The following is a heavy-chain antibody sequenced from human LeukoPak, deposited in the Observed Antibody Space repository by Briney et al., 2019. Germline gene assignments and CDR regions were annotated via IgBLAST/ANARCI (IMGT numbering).Heavy chain of an antibody. D-gene: IGHD3-16*01. CDR1: GFSFNIYS. CDR3: ASGIFYASVQTWSPV. J-gene: IGHJ4*02. V-gene: IGHV3-21*01. CDR2: ISFGSTYI. Sequence: GGSLRLSCAASGFSFNIYSMNWVRQAPGRGLEWVSSISFGSTYISYADSVKGRFTISIDDAKKSLYLQMNGLRAEDTALYYCASGIFYASVQTWSPVWGQGTLVTVSS.